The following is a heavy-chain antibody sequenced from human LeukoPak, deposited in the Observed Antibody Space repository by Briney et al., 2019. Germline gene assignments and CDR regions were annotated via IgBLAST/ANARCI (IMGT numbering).Heavy chain of an antibody. CDR3: AKDAVVVAPPEYFDY. Sequence: GRSLRLSCAASGFTFSSYGVHWVRQAPGKGLEWVAVISYDGSNKYYADSVKGRFTISRDNSKNTLYLQMNSLRAEDTAVYYCAKDAVVVAPPEYFDYWGQGTLVTVSS. CDR2: ISYDGSNK. J-gene: IGHJ4*02. V-gene: IGHV3-30*18. CDR1: GFTFSSYG. D-gene: IGHD2-15*01.